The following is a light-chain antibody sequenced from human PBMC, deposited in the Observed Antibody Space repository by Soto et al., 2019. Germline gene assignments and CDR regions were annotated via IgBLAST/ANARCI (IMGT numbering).Light chain of an antibody. Sequence: DIQLTQSPSSLSASVGDRVTFTCRASQDISHFLAWYQQRPGEVPRLLIYGASTLQSGVPSRFSGSGFGTDFTLTITSLQPEDVATYYCQKYNTDSQAKFGTGTKVHIK. CDR2: GAS. CDR1: QDISHF. V-gene: IGKV1-27*01. J-gene: IGKJ1*01. CDR3: QKYNTDSQAK.